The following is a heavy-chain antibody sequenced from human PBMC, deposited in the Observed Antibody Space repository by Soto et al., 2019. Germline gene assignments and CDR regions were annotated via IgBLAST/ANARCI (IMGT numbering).Heavy chain of an antibody. CDR1: GGSISSYY. D-gene: IGHD3-10*01. CDR2: VYYSGST. V-gene: IGHV4-59*08. J-gene: IGHJ4*02. CDR3: AGRSYYASGPDY. Sequence: SETLSLTCTVSGGSISSYYWSWIRQPPGKGLEWVGYVYYSGSTNHNPSLESRVTMSVDTSRNQFSLKLTSVTAADTALYYCAGRSYYASGPDYWGQGTLVTVSS.